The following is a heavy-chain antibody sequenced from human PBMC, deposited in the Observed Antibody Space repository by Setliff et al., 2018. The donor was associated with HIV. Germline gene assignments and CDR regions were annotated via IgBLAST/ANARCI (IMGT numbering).Heavy chain of an antibody. D-gene: IGHD1-1*01. V-gene: IGHV4-39*01. Sequence: SETLSLTCTVSGGTISSSDYYWGWIRQTPGKGLEWIGRIYYSGTTYDNPSLKSRVTISVYTSKNQFTLKLSSVTAADTAVYYCARPSAGGRYNYWYFDLWGRGTLVTVSS. CDR2: IYYSGTT. CDR1: GGTISSSDYY. CDR3: ARPSAGGRYNYWYFDL. J-gene: IGHJ2*01.